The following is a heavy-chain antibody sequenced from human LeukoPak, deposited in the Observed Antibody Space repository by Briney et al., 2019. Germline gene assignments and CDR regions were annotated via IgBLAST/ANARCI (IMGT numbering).Heavy chain of an antibody. CDR1: GVSISSYY. V-gene: IGHV4-59*08. CDR2: IYYSGST. D-gene: IGHD3-22*01. CDR3: ARLNYYDSSGYYHVDYFDY. J-gene: IGHJ4*02. Sequence: SETLSLTCTVSGVSISSYYWSWIRQPPGKGLEWIGYIYYSGSTNYNPSLKSRVTISVDTSKNQFSLKLSSVTAADTAVYYCARLNYYDSSGYYHVDYFDYWGQGTLVTVSS.